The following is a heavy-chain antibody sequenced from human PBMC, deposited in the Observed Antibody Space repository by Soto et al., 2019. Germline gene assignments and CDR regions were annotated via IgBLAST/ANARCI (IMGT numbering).Heavy chain of an antibody. Sequence: GGSLRLSCAASGFTFDDYAMHWVRQVPGKGLEWVSGINWDSDTIAYAASVRGRFTISRDNAKNSLYLQMNSLRPEDMALYYCAKDFHTNMALMDVWGKGTTVTVSS. D-gene: IGHD3-10*01. J-gene: IGHJ6*03. V-gene: IGHV3-9*03. CDR1: GFTFDDYA. CDR3: AKDFHTNMALMDV. CDR2: INWDSDTI.